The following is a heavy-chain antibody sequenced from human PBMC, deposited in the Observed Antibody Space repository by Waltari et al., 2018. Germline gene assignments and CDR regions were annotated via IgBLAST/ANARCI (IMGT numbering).Heavy chain of an antibody. Sequence: EVQLLESGGGLVQPGGSLRLSCAASGFPFSSYAMSWVRQAPGKGQEGVSAISGSGGSTYCADSVKGRFTISRDNSKNTLYLQMNSLRAEDTAVYYCAKGSRGYYDSSGYYWYFDLWGRGTLVTVSS. CDR3: AKGSRGYYDSSGYYWYFDL. CDR2: ISGSGGST. CDR1: GFPFSSYA. D-gene: IGHD3-22*01. J-gene: IGHJ2*01. V-gene: IGHV3-23*01.